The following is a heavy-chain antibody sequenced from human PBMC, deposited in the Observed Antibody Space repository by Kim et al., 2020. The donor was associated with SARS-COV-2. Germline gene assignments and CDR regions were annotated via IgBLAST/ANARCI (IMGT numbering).Heavy chain of an antibody. Sequence: VKGRFTISRDNSKNTLYLKMNSLRAEDTAVYYCAKQHIPGYSSSLPADYWGQGTLVTVSS. D-gene: IGHD6-13*01. V-gene: IGHV3-30*02. J-gene: IGHJ4*02. CDR3: AKQHIPGYSSSLPADY.